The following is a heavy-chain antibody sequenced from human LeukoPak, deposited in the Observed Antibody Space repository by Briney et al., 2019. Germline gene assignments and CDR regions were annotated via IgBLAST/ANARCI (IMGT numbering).Heavy chain of an antibody. CDR1: GGSIRNGFHY. V-gene: IGHV4-61*02. D-gene: IGHD6-19*01. CDR3: ARVLIAVAGHNWFDP. Sequence: PSETLSLTCSVSGGSIRNGFHYWAWIRQPPGKGLEWIGRIYTSGSTNYNPSLKSRVTISVDTSKNQFSLKLSSVAAADTAVYYCARVLIAVAGHNWFDPWGQGTLVTVSS. CDR2: IYTSGST. J-gene: IGHJ5*02.